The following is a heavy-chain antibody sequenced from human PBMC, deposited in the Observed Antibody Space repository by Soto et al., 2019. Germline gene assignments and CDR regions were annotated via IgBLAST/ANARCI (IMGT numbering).Heavy chain of an antibody. Sequence: QVQLVESGGGVVQPGRSLRLSCAASGFTFSSYGMHWVRQAPGKGLEWVAVIWYDGSNKYYADSVKGRFTISRDNSKNTRYLQMNSLRAEDTAVYYCARHRIAVAGPYGMDVWGQGTTVTVSS. J-gene: IGHJ6*02. CDR2: IWYDGSNK. CDR3: ARHRIAVAGPYGMDV. D-gene: IGHD6-19*01. CDR1: GFTFSSYG. V-gene: IGHV3-33*01.